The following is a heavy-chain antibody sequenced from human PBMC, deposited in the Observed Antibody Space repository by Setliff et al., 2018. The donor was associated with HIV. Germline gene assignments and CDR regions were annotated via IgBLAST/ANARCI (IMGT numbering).Heavy chain of an antibody. CDR1: GFTFGDHG. D-gene: IGHD5-18*01. CDR2: IGSKPYGGTT. V-gene: IGHV3-49*04. Sequence: LRLSCAASGFTFGDHGVNWVRQTPGKGLEWVGFIGSKPYGGTTEYAASVKGRFTISRDDSKSIAHLQMNSLKTEDTAIYYCTRLRGYSFGLASYYYYYMDVWGKGTTVTVSS. CDR3: TRLRGYSFGLASYYYYYMDV. J-gene: IGHJ6*03.